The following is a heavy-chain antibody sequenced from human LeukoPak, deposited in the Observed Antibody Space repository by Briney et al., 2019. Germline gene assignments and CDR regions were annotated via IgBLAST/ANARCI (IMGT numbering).Heavy chain of an antibody. V-gene: IGHV3-9*01. Sequence: GGSLRLSCAASGFTFDDYAMHWVRQAPGKGPGWVSGISWNSGSIGYADSVKGRFTISRDNAKNSLYLQMNSLRAEDTALYYCAKDGAAAANINWFDPWGQGTLVTVSS. J-gene: IGHJ5*02. D-gene: IGHD6-13*01. CDR3: AKDGAAAANINWFDP. CDR2: ISWNSGSI. CDR1: GFTFDDYA.